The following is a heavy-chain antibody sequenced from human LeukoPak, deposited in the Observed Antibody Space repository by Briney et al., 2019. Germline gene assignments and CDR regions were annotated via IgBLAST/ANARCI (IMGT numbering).Heavy chain of an antibody. CDR3: AREDPQTTVPEGLDV. CDR1: GGSIGSYY. D-gene: IGHD4-17*01. V-gene: IGHV4-59*01. CDR2: IYYSGTT. Sequence: SEALSLTCAVSGGSIGSYYWSWLRQPPGRGLEWIGYIYYSGTTNYNPSLESRVTISVDTSKNQFSLKLTSVTAADTAAYYCAREDPQTTVPEGLDVWGQGTTVTVSS. J-gene: IGHJ6*02.